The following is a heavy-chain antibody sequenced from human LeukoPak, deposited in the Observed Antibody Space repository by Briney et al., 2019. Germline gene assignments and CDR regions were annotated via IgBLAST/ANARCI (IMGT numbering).Heavy chain of an antibody. CDR3: ARDPPPYGDYHTY. J-gene: IGHJ4*02. V-gene: IGHV3-7*01. CDR2: IKQDGSEK. CDR1: GFTFSSYW. D-gene: IGHD4-17*01. Sequence: PGGSLRLSCAASGFTFSSYWMSWVRQAPGKGLEWVANIKQDGSEKYYVDSVKGRFTISRDNAKNSLYLQMNSLRAEDTAVYYCARDPPPYGDYHTYWGQGTLVTVSS.